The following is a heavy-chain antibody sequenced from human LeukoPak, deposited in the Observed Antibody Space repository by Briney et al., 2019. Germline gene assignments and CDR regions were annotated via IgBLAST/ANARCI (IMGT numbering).Heavy chain of an antibody. CDR3: ARIRGSSTSSDYYGMDV. J-gene: IGHJ6*02. V-gene: IGHV2-70*11. CDR2: IDWDDDK. Sequence: SGPTLVNPTQTLTLTCTFSGFSLSTSGMCVSWIRQPPGKALEWLARIDWDDDKYYSTSLKTRLTISKDTSKNQVVLTMTNMDPVDTATYYCARIRGSSTSSDYYGMDVWGQGTTVTVSS. CDR1: GFSLSTSGMC. D-gene: IGHD2-2*01.